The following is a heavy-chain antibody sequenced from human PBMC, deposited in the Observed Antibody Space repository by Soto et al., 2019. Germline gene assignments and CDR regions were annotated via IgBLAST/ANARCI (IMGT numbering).Heavy chain of an antibody. CDR2: ISAYNGNT. V-gene: IGHV1-18*04. J-gene: IGHJ5*02. Sequence: ASVKVSCKASGYTFTSYGISWVRQAPGQGLEWMGWISAYNGNTNYAQKLQGRVTMTTDTSTSTAYMELRSLRSDGTAVYYCARDIVVVVAATTSRWFDPWGQGTLVTVSS. CDR3: ARDIVVVVAATTSRWFDP. CDR1: GYTFTSYG. D-gene: IGHD2-15*01.